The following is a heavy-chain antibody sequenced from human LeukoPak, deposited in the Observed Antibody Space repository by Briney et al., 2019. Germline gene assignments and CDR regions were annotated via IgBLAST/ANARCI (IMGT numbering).Heavy chain of an antibody. CDR1: GGSISSGGYY. D-gene: IGHD3-9*01. J-gene: IGHJ4*02. CDR3: AREKDDILTGYYTTQ. V-gene: IGHV4-31*03. Sequence: SETLSLTCTVSGGSISSGGYYWSWIRQHPGKGLEWIGYIYYSGSTYYNPSLKSRVTISVDTSKSQFSLKLSSVTAADTAVYYCAREKDDILTGYYTTQWGQGTLVTVSS. CDR2: IYYSGST.